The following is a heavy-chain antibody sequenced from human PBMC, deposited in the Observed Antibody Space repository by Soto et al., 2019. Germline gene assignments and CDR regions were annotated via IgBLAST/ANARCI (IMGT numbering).Heavy chain of an antibody. CDR3: VKGGNRRSGVDY. D-gene: IGHD6-13*01. CDR2: ITWDAART. V-gene: IGHV3-43*01. CDR1: GFTFDDYP. J-gene: IGHJ4*02. Sequence: VQLVESGGVVAQPGGSLRLSCAASGFTFDDYPMHWVRQVPGKGLEWVSHITWDAARTYYADSVGGRFTISRDNTNNSQYLKMSRLQTEDTALSYYVKGGNRRSGVDYWGQGTMVTVSS.